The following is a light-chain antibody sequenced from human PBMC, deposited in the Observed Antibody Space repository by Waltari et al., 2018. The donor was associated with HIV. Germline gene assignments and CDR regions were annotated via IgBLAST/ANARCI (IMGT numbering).Light chain of an antibody. CDR2: EVS. J-gene: IGLJ1*01. Sequence: QSALTPPASVSGSPGQSITLSCTGTSSDVVSYNYVSWYQHHPGKAPKLMMYEVSTRPAGVSNRVSGSKSGYTASLTISGLQAEDEADYYCSSYTSTSTSCVFGTGTKVTVL. CDR3: SSYTSTSTSCV. V-gene: IGLV2-14*01. CDR1: SSDVVSYNY.